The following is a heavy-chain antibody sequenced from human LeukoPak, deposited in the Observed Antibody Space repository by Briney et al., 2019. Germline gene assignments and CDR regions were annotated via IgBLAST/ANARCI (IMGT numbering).Heavy chain of an antibody. CDR2: INHSGST. D-gene: IGHD2-15*01. V-gene: IGHV4-34*01. CDR1: GGSFSGYY. Sequence: PSETLSLTCAVYGGSFSGYYWSWIRQPPGKGLEWIGEINHSGSTNYNPSLKSRVTISVDTSKNQFSLKLSSVTAADTAVYYCARDGYCSGGSCYTVNWYFDLWGRGTLVTVSS. CDR3: ARDGYCSGGSCYTVNWYFDL. J-gene: IGHJ2*01.